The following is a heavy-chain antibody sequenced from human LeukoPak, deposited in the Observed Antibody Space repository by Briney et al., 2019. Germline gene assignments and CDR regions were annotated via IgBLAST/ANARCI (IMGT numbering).Heavy chain of an antibody. CDR1: GGSISSSSYY. D-gene: IGHD2/OR15-2a*01. Sequence: SETLSLTCTVSGGSISSSSYYWGWIRQPSGKGLEWIGSIYYSGSTYYNPSLKSRVTISVDTSKNQFSLKLSSVTAADTAVYYCARAFRLYFDYWGQGTLVTVSS. CDR3: ARAFRLYFDY. V-gene: IGHV4-39*01. J-gene: IGHJ4*02. CDR2: IYYSGST.